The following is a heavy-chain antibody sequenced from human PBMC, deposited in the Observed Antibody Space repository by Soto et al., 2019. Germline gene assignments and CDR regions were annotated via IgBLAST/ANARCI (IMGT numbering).Heavy chain of an antibody. CDR3: AIRRAYRNSWYYFDS. D-gene: IGHD1-7*01. CDR1: GYTFTDNY. Sequence: ASVKVSCKVSGYTFTDNYIHWVQQVPGKGLEWMGLVDPEDGQTAYAEKFQGRITLSADTSTDTAYMQLSGLKSEDTAVYYCAIRRAYRNSWYYFDSWGQGTLVTVSS. J-gene: IGHJ4*02. V-gene: IGHV1-69-2*01. CDR2: VDPEDGQT.